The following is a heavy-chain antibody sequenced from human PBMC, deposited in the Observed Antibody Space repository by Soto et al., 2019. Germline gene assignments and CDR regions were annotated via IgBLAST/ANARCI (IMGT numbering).Heavy chain of an antibody. CDR1: GYTFITYG. CDR3: ARGPTDYYDTSAKYFLDY. J-gene: IGHJ4*02. Sequence: QVQLVQSGAEVKKPGASVKVSCKASGYTFITYGVSWVRQAPGQGLDWLGWISTYNGNTRYAERLQGRVTMTTDTTTNTAYMELRNLRSDDTAVYYCARGPTDYYDTSAKYFLDYWGQGTLVTVSS. CDR2: ISTYNGNT. D-gene: IGHD3-22*01. V-gene: IGHV1-18*01.